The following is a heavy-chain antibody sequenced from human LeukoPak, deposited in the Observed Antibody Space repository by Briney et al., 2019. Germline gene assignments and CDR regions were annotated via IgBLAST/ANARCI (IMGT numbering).Heavy chain of an antibody. D-gene: IGHD6-6*01. Sequence: ASVKVSCKASGYTFTSYAMHWVRQAPGQRLEWMGWINAGNGNTKYSQKFQGRVTITRDTSASTAYMELSSLRSEDTAVYYCARDFPLSSASYYYYGMDVWGQGTTVTVSS. J-gene: IGHJ6*02. V-gene: IGHV1-3*01. CDR3: ARDFPLSSASYYYYGMDV. CDR1: GYTFTSYA. CDR2: INAGNGNT.